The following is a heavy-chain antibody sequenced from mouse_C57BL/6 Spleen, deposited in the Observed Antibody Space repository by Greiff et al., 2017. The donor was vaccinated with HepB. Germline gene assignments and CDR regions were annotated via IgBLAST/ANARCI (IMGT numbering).Heavy chain of an antibody. CDR2: ISSGGSYT. CDR3: ATFPDY. Sequence: EVMLVESGGDLVKPGGSLKLSCAASGFTFSSYGMSWVRQTPDKRLEWVATISSGGSYTSYPDSVKGGFTIYRDNAKNTLYLQMSSLKSEDTAMYYCATFPDYWGQGTTLTVSS. V-gene: IGHV5-6*02. J-gene: IGHJ2*01. CDR1: GFTFSSYG.